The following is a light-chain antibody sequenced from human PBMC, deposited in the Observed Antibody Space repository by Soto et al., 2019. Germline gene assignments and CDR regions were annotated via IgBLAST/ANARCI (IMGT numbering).Light chain of an antibody. Sequence: DIQMTQSPSSLSASVGDRVTITCRASQSISSYLNWYQQKPGKAPKLLIYAASSLQSGVPSRFSGSGSRTDFTLTISSLQPEDFATYYCQLSYSSPRTFGQGTKVDI. CDR1: QSISSY. CDR3: QLSYSSPRT. CDR2: AAS. J-gene: IGKJ1*01. V-gene: IGKV1-39*01.